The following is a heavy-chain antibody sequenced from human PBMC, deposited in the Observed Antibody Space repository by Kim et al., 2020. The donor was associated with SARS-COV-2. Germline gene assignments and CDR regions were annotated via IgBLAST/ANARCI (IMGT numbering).Heavy chain of an antibody. V-gene: IGHV1-46*01. D-gene: IGHD5-12*01. CDR3: ARLYSGYDHDAFDI. Sequence: APKFQGRVTMTRDTSTSTVYMELSSLRSEDTAVYYCARLYSGYDHDAFDIWGQGTMVTVSS. J-gene: IGHJ3*02.